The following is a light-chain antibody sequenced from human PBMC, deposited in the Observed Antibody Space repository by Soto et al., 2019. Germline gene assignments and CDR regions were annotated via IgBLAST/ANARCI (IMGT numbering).Light chain of an antibody. Sequence: DIQMTQFPSTVSASVGDRVTITCRASQSIDRWLAWYQRKPGKAPKLLIYDAPSLESGVPSRFSGSGSGTEFSLIISNLQTDDFASYYCQQYKYFYTFSQGTKLEVK. CDR1: QSIDRW. CDR3: QQYKYFYT. CDR2: DAP. V-gene: IGKV1-5*01. J-gene: IGKJ2*01.